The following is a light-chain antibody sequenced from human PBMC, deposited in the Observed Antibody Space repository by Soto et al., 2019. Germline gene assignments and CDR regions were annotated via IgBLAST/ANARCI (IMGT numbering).Light chain of an antibody. CDR1: QSVGSSY. V-gene: IGKV3-15*01. Sequence: EIVLTQSPGTLSLSPGERATLSCRASQSVGSSYLAWYQQKPGQAPRLLIYDASTRATGIPARFSGSGSGTEFTLTISSLQSEDFAIYYCQQYDTWPTFGRGTRLEL. CDR3: QQYDTWPT. CDR2: DAS. J-gene: IGKJ5*01.